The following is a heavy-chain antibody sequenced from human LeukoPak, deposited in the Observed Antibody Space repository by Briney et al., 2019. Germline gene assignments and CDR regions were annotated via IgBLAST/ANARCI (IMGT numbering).Heavy chain of an antibody. CDR1: GFTFSSYG. V-gene: IGHV3-30*18. J-gene: IGHJ6*02. Sequence: GGSLRLSCAASGFTFSSYGMHWVRQAPGKGLEWVAVISYDGSNKYYADSVKGRFTISRDNSKNTLYLQMNSLRAEDTALYYCAKEAVAGTYYYYGVDVWGQGTTVTVSS. D-gene: IGHD6-19*01. CDR2: ISYDGSNK. CDR3: AKEAVAGTYYYYGVDV.